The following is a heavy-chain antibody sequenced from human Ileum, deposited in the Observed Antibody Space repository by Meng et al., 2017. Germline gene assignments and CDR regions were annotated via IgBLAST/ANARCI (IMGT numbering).Heavy chain of an antibody. CDR2: IHHSGST. CDR1: GGSIRPSDW. V-gene: IGHV4-4*02. J-gene: IGHJ4*02. Sequence: VPLPESGPGLLKPSGTLPLTCAVPGGSIRPSDWWSWVRQPPGKGLEWIGEIHHSGSTNYNPSLKSRVTISVDKSKNQFSLKLNSVTAADTAVYYCAREWSGSYRHFDYWGQGTLVTVSS. D-gene: IGHD1-26*01. CDR3: AREWSGSYRHFDY.